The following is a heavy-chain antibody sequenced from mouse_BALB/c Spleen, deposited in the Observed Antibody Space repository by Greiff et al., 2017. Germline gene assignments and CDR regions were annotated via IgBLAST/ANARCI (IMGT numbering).Heavy chain of an antibody. J-gene: IGHJ3*01. Sequence: EVQLVESGPGLVKPSQSLSLTCSVTGYSITSGYFWYLIRQFPGNKLEWMGYISYDGSNNYNPSLKNRISITRDTSKNQFFLKLNSVTTEDTATYDSAKANYGNYVFDDWGQGTLVTVSA. D-gene: IGHD2-1*01. CDR3: AKANYGNYVFDD. V-gene: IGHV3-6*02. CDR2: ISYDGSN. CDR1: GYSITSGYF.